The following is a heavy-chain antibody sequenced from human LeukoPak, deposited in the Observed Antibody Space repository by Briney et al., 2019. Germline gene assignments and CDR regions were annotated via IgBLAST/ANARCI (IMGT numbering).Heavy chain of an antibody. CDR1: GFTFSSYG. CDR2: RWYDGSNK. D-gene: IGHD2-15*01. CDR3: ARGYCSGGTCYSFRGDWFDP. J-gene: IGHJ5*02. V-gene: IGHV3-33*01. Sequence: TGGSLRLSCAASGFTFSSYGMHWVRQAPGKGLEWVAVRWYDGSNKYYADSVKGRFTISRDNSKNTLYLQMNSLRAEDTAVYYCARGYCSGGTCYSFRGDWFDPWGQGTLVTVSS.